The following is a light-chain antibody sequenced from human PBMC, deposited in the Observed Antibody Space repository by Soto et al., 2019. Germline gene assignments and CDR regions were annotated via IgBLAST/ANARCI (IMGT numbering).Light chain of an antibody. J-gene: IGKJ2*01. V-gene: IGKV1-6*01. CDR1: QGIRSD. CDR2: AAS. CDR3: LQDYNYPYT. Sequence: AIQMTPSPSSLSTSVGDRVTITCRASQGIRSDVDWYQQKPGKAPKLLIYAASSLQSGVPSRFSGSGSGTDFTLTISSLQPEDFATYYCLQDYNYPYTFGQGTKLEIK.